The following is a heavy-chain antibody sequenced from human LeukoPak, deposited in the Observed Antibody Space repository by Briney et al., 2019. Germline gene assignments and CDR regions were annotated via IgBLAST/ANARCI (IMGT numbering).Heavy chain of an antibody. Sequence: SETLSLTCTVSGGSISSSSYYWGWIRQPPGKGLEWIGSIYYSGSTYYNPSLKSRVTISVDTSKNQFSLKLSSVTAADTAVYYCARPRRNYYDSSGYYIHNWFDPWGQGTLVTVSS. CDR1: GGSISSSSYY. CDR3: ARPRRNYYDSSGYYIHNWFDP. J-gene: IGHJ5*02. V-gene: IGHV4-39*01. CDR2: IYYSGST. D-gene: IGHD3-22*01.